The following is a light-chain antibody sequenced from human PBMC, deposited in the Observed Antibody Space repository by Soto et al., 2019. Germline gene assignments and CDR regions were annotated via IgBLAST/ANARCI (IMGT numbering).Light chain of an antibody. V-gene: IGKV3-20*01. Sequence: EIVLTQSPGTLSLSPGERATLSCRASQSVSSDYLAWYQQRPGQAPRLLIYAASSRATGIPDRFSGSGSGTDFTITISRLEPEDFAVYYCQQYSDSVGTFGQGTKVDIK. CDR2: AAS. J-gene: IGKJ1*01. CDR1: QSVSSDY. CDR3: QQYSDSVGT.